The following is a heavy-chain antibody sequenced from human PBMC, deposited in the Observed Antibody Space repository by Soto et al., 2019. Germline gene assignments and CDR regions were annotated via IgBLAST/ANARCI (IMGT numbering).Heavy chain of an antibody. CDR1: GGSFSGYY. V-gene: IGHV4-34*01. D-gene: IGHD3-10*01. Sequence: SETLSLTCAVYGGSFSGYYWSWIRQPPGKGLEWIGEINHSGSTNYNPSLKSRVTISVDTSKNQFSLKLSSVPAADTAVYYCAGLAIEGRGVIPKYNWFDPWGQGTLVTVSS. CDR3: AGLAIEGRGVIPKYNWFDP. CDR2: INHSGST. J-gene: IGHJ5*02.